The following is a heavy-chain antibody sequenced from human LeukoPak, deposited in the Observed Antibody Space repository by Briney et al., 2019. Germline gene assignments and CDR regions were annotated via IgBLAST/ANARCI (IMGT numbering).Heavy chain of an antibody. Sequence: SETLSLTCTVSGGSISSSSYYWGWIRQPPGKGLEWIGSIYYSGSTYYNPSLKSRVTISVDTSKNQFSLKLSSVTAADTAVYYCARSFARSSSWDYWGQGTLVTVSS. D-gene: IGHD6-13*01. CDR2: IYYSGST. V-gene: IGHV4-39*01. J-gene: IGHJ4*02. CDR1: GGSISSSSYY. CDR3: ARSFARSSSWDY.